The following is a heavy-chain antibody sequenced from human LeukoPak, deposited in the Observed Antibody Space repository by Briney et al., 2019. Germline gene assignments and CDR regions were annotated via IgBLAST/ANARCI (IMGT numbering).Heavy chain of an antibody. J-gene: IGHJ5*02. V-gene: IGHV4-34*08. CDR1: GGTFSGYY. D-gene: IGHD3-10*01. CDR3: ATLSRYYYGSGSSTARWLDP. CDR2: INHSGST. Sequence: PSETVSVTCAVYGGTFSGYYWSWIRQPPGKGLEWIGEINHSGSTNYNPSLKSRVTISVDTSKTQFSLKLSSVTAADTAVYYCATLSRYYYGSGSSTARWLDPWGQGTLVTVS.